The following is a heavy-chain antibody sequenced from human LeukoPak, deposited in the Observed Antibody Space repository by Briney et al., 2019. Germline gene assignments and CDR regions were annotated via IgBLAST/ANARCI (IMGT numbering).Heavy chain of an antibody. CDR3: ATDLGITMVRGAIDAFDI. D-gene: IGHD3-10*01. Sequence: ASVRVSCKVSGYTLTELSMHWVRQAPGKGLEWMGGFDPEDGETIYAQKFQGRVTMTEDTSTDTAYMELSSLRSEDTAVYYCATDLGITMVRGAIDAFDIWGQGTMVTVSS. CDR2: FDPEDGET. CDR1: GYTLTELS. V-gene: IGHV1-24*01. J-gene: IGHJ3*02.